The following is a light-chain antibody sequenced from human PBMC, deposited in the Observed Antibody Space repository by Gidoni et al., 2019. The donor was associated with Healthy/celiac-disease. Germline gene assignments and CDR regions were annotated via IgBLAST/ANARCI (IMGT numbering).Light chain of an antibody. V-gene: IGLV1-44*01. CDR3: AAWDDSLNGSWV. CDR2: SNN. Sequence: QSVLTQPPSASGPPGQRVTISCSGSSSNIGSNTVNWYQPLPGTAPKLLIYSNNQRPSGVPDRFSGSKSGTSASLAISGLQSEDEADYYCAAWDDSLNGSWVFGGGTKLTVL. J-gene: IGLJ3*02. CDR1: SSNIGSNT.